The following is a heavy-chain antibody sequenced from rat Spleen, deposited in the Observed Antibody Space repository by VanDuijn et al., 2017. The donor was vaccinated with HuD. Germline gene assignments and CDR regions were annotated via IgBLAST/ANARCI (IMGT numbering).Heavy chain of an antibody. Sequence: DYYMAWVRQAPTKGLEWVATISSDGGRNFYRDSVKGLFTISRDNAKNTGYLQMNNLRSEDTATYYCTRDVIDYWGQGVMVTVSS. J-gene: IGHJ2*01. D-gene: IGHD4-4*01. CDR1: DYY. V-gene: IGHV5-20*01. CDR3: TRDVIDY. CDR2: ISSDGGRN.